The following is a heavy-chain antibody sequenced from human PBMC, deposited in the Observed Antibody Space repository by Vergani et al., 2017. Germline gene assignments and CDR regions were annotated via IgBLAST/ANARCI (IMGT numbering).Heavy chain of an antibody. CDR2: IYPDDSVA. J-gene: IGHJ3*01. V-gene: IGHV5-51*01. CDR3: ARQSTFCGGDCFSVAVED. CDR1: GYTFTNDW. Sequence: EVRLVQSGAVVKKSGEPLKISGQASGYTFTNDWIGWVRQLPGEGFEWMGVIYPDDSVAKYSPSFQGRVTLSVALSISTAYLHWKSLEAADSAMYYCARQSTFCGGDCFSVAVEDWGQGTMVTVSS. D-gene: IGHD2-21*02.